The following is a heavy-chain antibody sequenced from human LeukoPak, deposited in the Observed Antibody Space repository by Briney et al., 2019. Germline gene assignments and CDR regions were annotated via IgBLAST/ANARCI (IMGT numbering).Heavy chain of an antibody. CDR1: GFTFSSCA. CDR2: IINSGDNT. D-gene: IGHD3-10*02. J-gene: IGHJ6*03. V-gene: IGHV3-23*01. Sequence: PGGSLRLSCAASGFTFSSCAMNWVRQAPGKGLEWVSVIINSGDNTYYSDSVKGRFTISRDNSKNTLYLQMNSLRAEDTAIYYCAKDVLEDGYYYMDVWGKGTTVSVSS. CDR3: AKDVLEDGYYYMDV.